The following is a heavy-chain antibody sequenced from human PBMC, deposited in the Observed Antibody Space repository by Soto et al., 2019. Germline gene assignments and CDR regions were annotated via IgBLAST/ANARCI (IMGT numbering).Heavy chain of an antibody. CDR2: ISGSGGST. D-gene: IGHD1-26*01. V-gene: IGHV3-23*01. CDR3: AKDPEWELPKYYFDY. CDR1: GITFRNYA. Sequence: GGSLRLSCAASGITFRNYAMSWVHQAPGKGLEWVSSISGSGGSTYYADSVKGRFTISRDNSKNTLYLQMNSLRAEDTAVYYCAKDPEWELPKYYFDYWGQGTLVTVSS. J-gene: IGHJ4*02.